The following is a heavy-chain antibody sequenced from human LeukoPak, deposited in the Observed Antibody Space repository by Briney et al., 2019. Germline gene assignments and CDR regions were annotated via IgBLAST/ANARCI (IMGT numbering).Heavy chain of an antibody. V-gene: IGHV3-9*01. D-gene: IGHD2-2*01. CDR1: GFNFDDFA. Sequence: GGSLRLSCAASGFNFDDFAMHWVRQVPGKGLEWVGGINWNSGGIGYADSVKGRFTISRDNVKNSLHLQMNSLRTEDTALYYCVKDVAAASAGNFDYWGQGTLVAVSS. J-gene: IGHJ4*02. CDR2: INWNSGGI. CDR3: VKDVAAASAGNFDY.